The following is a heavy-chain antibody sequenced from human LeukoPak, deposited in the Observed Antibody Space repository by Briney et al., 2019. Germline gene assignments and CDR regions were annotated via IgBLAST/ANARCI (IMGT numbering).Heavy chain of an antibody. CDR1: GYTFTSYG. CDR3: AREKTYYDYVWGSSILHYFDY. Sequence: ASVKVSCKASGYTFTSYGISWVRQAPGQGLEWMGWINPNSGGTNYAQKFQGRVTMTRDTSISTAYMELSRLRSDDTAVYYCAREKTYYDYVWGSSILHYFDYWGQGTLVTVSS. J-gene: IGHJ4*02. CDR2: INPNSGGT. D-gene: IGHD3-16*01. V-gene: IGHV1-2*02.